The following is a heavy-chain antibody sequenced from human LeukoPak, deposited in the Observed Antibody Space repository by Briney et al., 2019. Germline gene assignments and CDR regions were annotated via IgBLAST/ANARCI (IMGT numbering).Heavy chain of an antibody. Sequence: PSETLSLTCTVSGGSISSSSYYWGWIRQPPGKGLEWIGSIYYSGSTYYNPSLKSRITISVDTSKNQFSLKLSSVTAADTAVYYCARAVVVVAATPYYFDYWGQGTLVTVSS. D-gene: IGHD2-15*01. V-gene: IGHV4-39*07. CDR3: ARAVVVVAATPYYFDY. CDR2: IYYSGST. CDR1: GGSISSSSYY. J-gene: IGHJ4*02.